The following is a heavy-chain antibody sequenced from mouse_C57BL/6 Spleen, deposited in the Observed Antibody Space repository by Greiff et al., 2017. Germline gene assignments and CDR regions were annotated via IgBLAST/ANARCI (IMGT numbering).Heavy chain of an antibody. J-gene: IGHJ4*01. Sequence: QVQLQQSGPELVKPGASVKISCKASGYAFSSSWMNWVKQRPGKALEWIGRIYPGDGDTNYNGKFKGKATLTADKSSSTAYMQLSSLTSEDSAVYFCARRLLQGAMDYWGQGTSVTVSS. D-gene: IGHD1-1*01. CDR3: ARRLLQGAMDY. CDR1: GYAFSSSW. CDR2: IYPGDGDT. V-gene: IGHV1-82*01.